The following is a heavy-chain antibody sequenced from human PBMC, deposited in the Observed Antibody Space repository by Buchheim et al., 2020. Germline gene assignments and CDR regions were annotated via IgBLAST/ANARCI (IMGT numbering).Heavy chain of an antibody. J-gene: IGHJ4*02. Sequence: EVQLVESGGGVVQSGGSLRLSCAASGFTFKNYWMSWVRQAPGKGLEWVADVKKDESEKFYVGSVKGRFTISRDNAKNSLYLQMNSLRAEDTAVYYCARDGYSTSFPNYFDFWGRGAL. CDR3: ARDGYSTSFPNYFDF. CDR1: GFTFKNYW. D-gene: IGHD1-26*01. V-gene: IGHV3-7*01. CDR2: VKKDESEK.